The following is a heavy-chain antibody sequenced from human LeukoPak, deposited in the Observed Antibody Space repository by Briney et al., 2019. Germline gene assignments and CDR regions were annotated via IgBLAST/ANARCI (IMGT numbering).Heavy chain of an antibody. V-gene: IGHV3-30*18. Sequence: GGSLRLSCAASGFTFSSYGMHWVRQAPGKGLEWVAVISYDGSNKYYADSVKGRFTISRDNSKSTLYLQMNSLRAEDTAVYYCAKDLDGYNPAPDYWGQGTLVTVSS. J-gene: IGHJ4*02. CDR2: ISYDGSNK. D-gene: IGHD5-24*01. CDR3: AKDLDGYNPAPDY. CDR1: GFTFSSYG.